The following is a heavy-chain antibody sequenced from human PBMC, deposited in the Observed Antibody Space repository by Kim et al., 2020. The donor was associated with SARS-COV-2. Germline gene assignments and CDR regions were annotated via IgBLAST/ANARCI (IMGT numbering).Heavy chain of an antibody. J-gene: IGHJ4*02. V-gene: IGHV3-23*01. CDR2: ISVGGTNT. Sequence: GGSLRLSCEASEFTFNNYAMTWVRQAPGKGLEWVSAISVGGTNTYYADSVKGRFTISRDNSMSTLYMQMNSLTAEDTAIYYCAGDPRAHYFDYWGQGTLVTVSS. CDR3: AGDPRAHYFDY. CDR1: EFTFNNYA.